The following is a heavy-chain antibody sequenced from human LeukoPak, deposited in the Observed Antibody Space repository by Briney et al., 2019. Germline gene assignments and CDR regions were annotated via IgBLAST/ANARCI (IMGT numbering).Heavy chain of an antibody. D-gene: IGHD3-3*01. CDR1: GFTFSSYA. V-gene: IGHV3-23*01. Sequence: PGGSLSLSCAASGFTFSSYAMSWVRQAPGKGLEWVSAISGSGGSTYNADSVKRRFTISRDNSKNTLYLQMNSLRAEYTAVYYCAKDYDFWSGPPGHDAFDIWGQGTMVTVSS. CDR2: ISGSGGST. CDR3: AKDYDFWSGPPGHDAFDI. J-gene: IGHJ3*02.